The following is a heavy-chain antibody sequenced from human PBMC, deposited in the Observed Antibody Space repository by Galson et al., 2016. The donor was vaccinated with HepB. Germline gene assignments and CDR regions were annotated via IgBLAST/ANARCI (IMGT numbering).Heavy chain of an antibody. Sequence: SLRLSCAASGFRFSSYGMHWVRQALGKGLEWVATIYSDGSTKYYADSVKGRFTISRDNSKNTLDLQMSSLKVEDTAVYYCARMYCSSSSCYFDSWGQGALVTVSS. CDR1: GFRFSSYG. D-gene: IGHD2-2*01. CDR3: ARMYCSSSSCYFDS. CDR2: IYSDGSTK. V-gene: IGHV3-33*08. J-gene: IGHJ4*02.